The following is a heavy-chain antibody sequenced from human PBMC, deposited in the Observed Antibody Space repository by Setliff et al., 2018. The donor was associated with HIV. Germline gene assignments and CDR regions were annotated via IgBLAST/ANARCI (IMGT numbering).Heavy chain of an antibody. J-gene: IGHJ6*03. CDR1: GYSLTSYS. CDR2: INTNTGNP. D-gene: IGHD3-3*01. V-gene: IGHV7-4-1*01. Sequence: ASVKVSCKASGYSLTSYSINWVRQAPGRGLEWLGYINTNTGNPTYAQGFTGRFVFSVDTPVSTAYLQIFSLKAEDTAVYYCTRDHTPPPNYDFWRGHIDLSNIFYYMDVWGTGSPVTVSS. CDR3: TRDHTPPPNYDFWRGHIDLSNIFYYMDV.